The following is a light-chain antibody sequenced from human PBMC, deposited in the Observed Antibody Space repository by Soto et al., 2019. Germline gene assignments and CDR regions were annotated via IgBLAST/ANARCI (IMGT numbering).Light chain of an antibody. CDR3: MQGLQSPALT. J-gene: IGKJ4*01. CDR2: LGS. V-gene: IGKV2-28*01. Sequence: DIVMTQSPLSLPVTPGEPASISCRSSQSLLHSNGYTYLDWYLQKPGHSPQLLIYLGSNRASGVPDRFSGSGSGTDFTLNISRVETEDAGVYYCMQGLQSPALTFGGGTKVEI. CDR1: QSLLHSNGYTY.